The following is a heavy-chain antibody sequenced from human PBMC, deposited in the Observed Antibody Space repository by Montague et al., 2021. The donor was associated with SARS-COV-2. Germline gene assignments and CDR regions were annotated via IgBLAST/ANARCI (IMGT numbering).Heavy chain of an antibody. D-gene: IGHD5-18*01. J-gene: IGHJ2*01. CDR3: ARDFRLQLWQTNYYFGL. CDR2: IYDIGNT. CDR1: GGSISGYY. V-gene: IGHV4-59*01. Sequence: SETLSLTCTVSGGSISGYYWSWIRQPPGKGPEWIRNIYDIGNTNYNPSLKSRVTISEDTSKNQFSLRLASVTAADTAVYYCARDFRLQLWQTNYYFGLWGRGTLVSVSS.